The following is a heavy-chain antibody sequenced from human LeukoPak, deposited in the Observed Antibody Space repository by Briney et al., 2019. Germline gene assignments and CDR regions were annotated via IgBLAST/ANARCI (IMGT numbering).Heavy chain of an antibody. CDR2: IYYSGST. V-gene: IGHV4-59*08. J-gene: IGHJ6*02. Sequence: TSETLSLTCTVSGGSINNYYWSWIRQPPGKGLEWIGYIYYSGSTNYNPSLKCRVTISVDTSKNQFSLKLSSVTAADTAVYYCARQSRGYSGYDLDYYGMDVWGQGTTVTVSS. D-gene: IGHD5-12*01. CDR3: ARQSRGYSGYDLDYYGMDV. CDR1: GGSINNYY.